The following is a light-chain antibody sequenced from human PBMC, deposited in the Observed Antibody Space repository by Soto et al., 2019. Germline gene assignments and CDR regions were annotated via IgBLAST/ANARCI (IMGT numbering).Light chain of an antibody. CDR1: QNINNY. J-gene: IGKJ5*01. Sequence: DTQMTQSPATLAASVGERATITCQASQNINNYSNWYQQQPGRAPQLLIPDASNLEAGVPSRFRGSGSGTYYTFTISRPHPEYIATYYYQHYENLPTFGQGTRLEIK. CDR2: DAS. V-gene: IGKV1-33*01. CDR3: QHYENLPT.